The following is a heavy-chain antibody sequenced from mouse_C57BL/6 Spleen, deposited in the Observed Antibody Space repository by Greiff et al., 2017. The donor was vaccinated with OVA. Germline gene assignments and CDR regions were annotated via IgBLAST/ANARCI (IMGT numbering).Heavy chain of an antibody. V-gene: IGHV1-22*01. CDR1: GYTFTDYN. Sequence: VQLQQSGPELVKPGASVKMSCKASGYTFTDYNMHWVKQSHGKSLEWIGYINTNNGGTSYNQKFKGKATLTVNTSSNTAYMELSSLTSEESAVYYCASRDPQYYGSSLAWFAYWGQGTLVTVSA. CDR3: ASRDPQYYGSSLAWFAY. J-gene: IGHJ3*01. D-gene: IGHD1-1*01. CDR2: INTNNGGT.